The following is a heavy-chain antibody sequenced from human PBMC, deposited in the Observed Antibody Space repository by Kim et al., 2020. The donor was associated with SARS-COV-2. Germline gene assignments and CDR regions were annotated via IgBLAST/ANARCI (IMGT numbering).Heavy chain of an antibody. J-gene: IGHJ4*02. Sequence: GKGPFTISNDNSKNTLQLQMNSLRAEDTAVYYCAKDLRNSYADQYYFDYWGQGTLVTVSS. CDR3: AKDLRNSYADQYYFDY. D-gene: IGHD3-9*01. V-gene: IGHV3-23*01.